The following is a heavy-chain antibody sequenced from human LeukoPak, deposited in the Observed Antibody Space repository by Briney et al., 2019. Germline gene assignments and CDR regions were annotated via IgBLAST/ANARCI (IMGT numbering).Heavy chain of an antibody. CDR3: ARFGERGYVYDYQLDY. J-gene: IGHJ4*02. D-gene: IGHD5-18*01. V-gene: IGHV4-39*07. CDR2: IYYSGST. CDR1: GGSISSSSYY. Sequence: SETLSLTCTVSGGSISSSSYYWGWIRQPPGKGLEWIGSIYYSGSTYYNPSLKSRVTISVDTSKNQFSLKLSSVTAADTAVYYCARFGERGYVYDYQLDYWGQGTLVTVSS.